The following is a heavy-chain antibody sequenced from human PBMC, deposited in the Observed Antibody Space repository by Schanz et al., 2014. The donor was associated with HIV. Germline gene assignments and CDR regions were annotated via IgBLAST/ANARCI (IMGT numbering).Heavy chain of an antibody. CDR1: GDTFTGDF. V-gene: IGHV1-2*02. CDR3: AKSRYELHWLDS. J-gene: IGHJ5*01. D-gene: IGHD2-2*01. CDR2: IKPNDGVT. Sequence: QVQLVQSGAEVKKPGASVKVSCKASGDTFTGDFMHWVRQAPGQGLEWMGWIKPNDGVTKFARRFQGRVSMTRDTSLNTGYLELSGLKYDDTALYYCAKSRYELHWLDSWGQGTLVTVSS.